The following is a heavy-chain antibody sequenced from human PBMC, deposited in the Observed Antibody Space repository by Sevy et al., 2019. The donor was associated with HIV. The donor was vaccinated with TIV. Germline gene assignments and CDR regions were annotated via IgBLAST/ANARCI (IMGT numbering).Heavy chain of an antibody. CDR1: GFTFSNAW. V-gene: IGHV3-15*01. CDR3: TTAIVVVPAAIMGAFDI. CDR2: IKSKTDGGTT. Sequence: GGSLRLSCAASGFTFSNAWMSWVRQAPGKGLEWVGRIKSKTDGGTTDYAAPVKGRFTIARDDSKNTLYLQMNSLKTEDTAVYYGTTAIVVVPAAIMGAFDIWGQGTMVTVSS. J-gene: IGHJ3*02. D-gene: IGHD2-2*01.